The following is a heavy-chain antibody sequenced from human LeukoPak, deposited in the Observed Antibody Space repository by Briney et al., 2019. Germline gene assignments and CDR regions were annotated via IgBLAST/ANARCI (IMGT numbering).Heavy chain of an antibody. V-gene: IGHV1-8*01. D-gene: IGHD5-12*01. J-gene: IGHJ6*03. Sequence: ASVKVSCKASGYTFTSYDINWVRQATGQGLEWMGWMNPNSGNTGYAQKFQGRVTMTRNTSISTAYMELSSLRSEDTAVYYCARGRVAPPHYYYYYMDVWGKGTTVTVSS. CDR3: ARGRVAPPHYYYYYMDV. CDR2: MNPNSGNT. CDR1: GYTFTSYD.